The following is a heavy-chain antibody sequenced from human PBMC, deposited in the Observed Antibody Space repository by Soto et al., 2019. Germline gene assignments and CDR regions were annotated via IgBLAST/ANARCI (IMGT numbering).Heavy chain of an antibody. V-gene: IGHV4-4*07. D-gene: IGHD2-2*01. CDR1: GGSISSYY. J-gene: IGHJ4*02. CDR2: IYTSGST. Sequence: PSETLSLTCTVSGGSISSYYWSWIRQPAGKGLEWIGRIYTSGSTNYNPSLKSRVTMSVDTSKNSVSLQMNSLRAEDTAVYYCAREDSIIIPAVSDFWGQGTLVTVSS. CDR3: AREDSIIIPAVSDF.